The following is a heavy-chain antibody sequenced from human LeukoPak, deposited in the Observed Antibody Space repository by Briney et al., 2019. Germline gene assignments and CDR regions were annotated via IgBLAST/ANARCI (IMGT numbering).Heavy chain of an antibody. V-gene: IGHV3-30*04. CDR1: GFTFSTYT. CDR3: AKAWGYYASGTYYNRIPDP. J-gene: IGHJ5*02. CDR2: ISSDGNIK. D-gene: IGHD3-10*01. Sequence: PGRSLRLSCEVSGFTFSTYTIHWVRQAPGKGLEWVAIISSDGNIKYYADSVKGRFTISRDNSVDTLYLQMNGLSAEDTAMYYCAKAWGYYASGTYYNRIPDPWGQGTLVTVSS.